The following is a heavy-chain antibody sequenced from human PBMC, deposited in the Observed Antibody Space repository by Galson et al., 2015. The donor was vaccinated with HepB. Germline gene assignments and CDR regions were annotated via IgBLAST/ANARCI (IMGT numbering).Heavy chain of an antibody. J-gene: IGHJ3*02. D-gene: IGHD5-12*01. CDR1: GFTFSSYS. CDR2: ISSSSSYI. Sequence: SLRLSCAASGFTFSSYSMNWVRQAPGKGLEWVSSISSSSSYIYYADSVKGRFTISRDNAKNSLYLQMNSLRAEDTAVYYCARDEYSGYDFDAFDIWGQGTMVTVSS. CDR3: ARDEYSGYDFDAFDI. V-gene: IGHV3-21*01.